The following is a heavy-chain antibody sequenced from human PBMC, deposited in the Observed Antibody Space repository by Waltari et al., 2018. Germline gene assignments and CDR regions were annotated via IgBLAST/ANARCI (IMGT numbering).Heavy chain of an antibody. CDR3: ARSLSRGGIDYYYYYGMDV. D-gene: IGHD6-19*01. CDR1: GYTFTSYA. Sequence: QVQLVQSGAEVKKPGASVKVSCKASGYTFTSYAMHWVRQAPGQRLEWMGWINAGNGNTKYAQKFTGRVTITRDTSASTAYMELSSLRSEDTAVYYCARSLSRGGIDYYYYYGMDVWGQGTTVTVSS. V-gene: IGHV1-3*01. CDR2: INAGNGNT. J-gene: IGHJ6*02.